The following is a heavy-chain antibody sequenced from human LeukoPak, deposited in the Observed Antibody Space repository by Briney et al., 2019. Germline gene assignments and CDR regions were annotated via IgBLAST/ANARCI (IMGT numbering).Heavy chain of an antibody. D-gene: IGHD3-22*01. V-gene: IGHV3-74*01. CDR1: GFTFSSYW. CDR2: INSDGSST. CDR3: ARVPYYYDSSGYYYEGFYFDY. Sequence: GQSLRLSCAASGFTFSSYWMHWVRQPPGKGLAWVSRINSDGSSTSYADSVKGRFTISRDNAKNTLYLQMNSLRAEDTAVYYCARVPYYYDSSGYYYEGFYFDYWSQGTLVTVSS. J-gene: IGHJ4*02.